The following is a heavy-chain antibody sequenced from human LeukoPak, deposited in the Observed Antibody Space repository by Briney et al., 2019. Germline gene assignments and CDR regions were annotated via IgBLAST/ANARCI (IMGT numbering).Heavy chain of an antibody. CDR2: IKQDGSEK. CDR3: ARDVGGAGSY. J-gene: IGHJ4*02. V-gene: IGHV3-7*01. D-gene: IGHD3-10*01. Sequence: PGGSLRLSCAASGFTFSSYWMSWVRQAPGKGLEWVANIKQDGSEKYYVDSVKGRFTISRDNVQNTLYLQMDSLRAEDTAVYYCARDVGGAGSYWGQGTLVTVSS. CDR1: GFTFSSYW.